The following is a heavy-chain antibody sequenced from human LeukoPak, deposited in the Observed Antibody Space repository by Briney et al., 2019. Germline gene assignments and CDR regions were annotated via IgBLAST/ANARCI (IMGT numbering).Heavy chain of an antibody. CDR3: AKPARTDYADY. V-gene: IGHV3-23*01. D-gene: IGHD1-14*01. CDR2: INGIGGST. CDR1: GFTFSNYA. Sequence: GGTLRLSCAASGFTFSNYAMNWVRQAPGKGLEWVSSINGIGGSTYYADSVKGRFTISRDNSKNTLYLQMNSLRAEDTAVYYCAKPARTDYADYWGQGTLVTVSS. J-gene: IGHJ4*02.